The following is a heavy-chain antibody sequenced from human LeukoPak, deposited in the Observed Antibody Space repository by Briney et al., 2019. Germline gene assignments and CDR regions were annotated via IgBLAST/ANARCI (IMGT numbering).Heavy chain of an antibody. CDR3: ARVTFAYYYAFDY. J-gene: IGHJ4*02. Sequence: GGSLRLSCAASGFTFSSYWMSWVRQAPGKGLEWVANIKQDGSEKYYVDSVKGRFTISRDNAKNSLYLQMNSLRAEDTAVYYCARVTFAYYYAFDYWGQGTLVTVSS. CDR2: IKQDGSEK. D-gene: IGHD3-10*01. CDR1: GFTFSSYW. V-gene: IGHV3-7*01.